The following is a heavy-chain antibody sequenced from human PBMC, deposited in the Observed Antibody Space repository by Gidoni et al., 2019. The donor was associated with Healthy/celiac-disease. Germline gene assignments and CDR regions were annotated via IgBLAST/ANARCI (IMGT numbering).Heavy chain of an antibody. Sequence: EVQLVESGGGLVQPGGSLRLSCAASGFTFSSYWMSWVRQAPGKGLEWVANIKQDGSEKYYVDSVKGRFTISRDNAKNSLYLQMNSLRAEDTAVYYCARARMVQGVIRTYYFDYWGQGTLVTVSS. CDR1: GFTFSSYW. V-gene: IGHV3-7*04. CDR2: IKQDGSEK. CDR3: ARARMVQGVIRTYYFDY. J-gene: IGHJ4*02. D-gene: IGHD3-10*01.